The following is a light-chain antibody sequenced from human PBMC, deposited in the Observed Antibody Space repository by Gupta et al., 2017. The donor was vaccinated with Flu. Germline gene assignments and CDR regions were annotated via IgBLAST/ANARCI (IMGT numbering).Light chain of an antibody. CDR2: EVS. CDR1: RSDVGSYKF. CDR3: SSFTSSSTLL. J-gene: IGLJ3*02. V-gene: IGLV2-14*02. Sequence: TRSDVGSYKFVSWYQQHPGKVPKLISDEVSGRPSGVSDRFSGSKSGNTASLTIAGLQADDEEFYYCSSFTSSSTLLFGGGTKLTVL.